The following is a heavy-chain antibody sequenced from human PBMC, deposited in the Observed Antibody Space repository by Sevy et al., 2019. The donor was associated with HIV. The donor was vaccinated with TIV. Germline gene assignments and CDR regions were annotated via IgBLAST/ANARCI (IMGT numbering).Heavy chain of an antibody. D-gene: IGHD3-10*01. CDR3: AKRVAGALAALDI. J-gene: IGHJ3*02. Sequence: GGSLRLSCAASGFTFRNYVMNWVRQPPGKGLEWVSVISVGGGNTYYADSVKGRFTISRDDSKSTLYLQMNSLRVEDTAVYFCAKRVAGALAALDIWGQGTMVTVSS. V-gene: IGHV3-23*01. CDR1: GFTFRNYV. CDR2: ISVGGGNT.